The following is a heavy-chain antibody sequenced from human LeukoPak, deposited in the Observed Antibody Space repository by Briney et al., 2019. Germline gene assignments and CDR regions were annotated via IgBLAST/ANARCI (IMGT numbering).Heavy chain of an antibody. V-gene: IGHV5-51*01. CDR2: IYPGDSDI. CDR1: GYSFTSYW. D-gene: IGHD3-10*01. Sequence: GESLKISCKGSGYSFTSYWIGWVRQMPGKGLEWMGIIYPGDSDIRYSPSFQGQVTISADKSISSAYLQWSSLKASDTAMYYCARRGGPSYYYGSGSLPNWFDPWGQGTLVTVSS. CDR3: ARRGGPSYYYGSGSLPNWFDP. J-gene: IGHJ5*02.